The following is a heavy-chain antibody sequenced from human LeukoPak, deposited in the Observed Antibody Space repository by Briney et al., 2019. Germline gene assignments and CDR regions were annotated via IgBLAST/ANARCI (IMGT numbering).Heavy chain of an antibody. CDR1: GFTFSSYS. D-gene: IGHD6-19*01. CDR2: ISSSSSYI. CDR3: AKGLSSGWYDPFDY. J-gene: IGHJ4*02. Sequence: GGSLRLSCAASGFTFSSYSMNWVRQAPGKGLEWVSSISSSSSYIYYADSVKGRFTISRDNSKNTLYLQMNSLRAEDTAVYYCAKGLSSGWYDPFDYWGQGTLVTVSS. V-gene: IGHV3-21*04.